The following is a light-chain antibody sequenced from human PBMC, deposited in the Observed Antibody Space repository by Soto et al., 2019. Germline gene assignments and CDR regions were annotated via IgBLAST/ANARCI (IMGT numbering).Light chain of an antibody. J-gene: IGKJ1*01. CDR3: HKDNIAPRT. CDR1: QGIGNY. V-gene: IGKV1-27*01. CDR2: AAS. Sequence: DSQMTQSPSSLPASLGDRPKITWWASQGIGNYLDWYQLQPGKVPKLLIYAASTFQSGVPSRFSGSGSGTDFTLTISSLQPEEVATYFCHKDNIAPRTFGQWTKVAI.